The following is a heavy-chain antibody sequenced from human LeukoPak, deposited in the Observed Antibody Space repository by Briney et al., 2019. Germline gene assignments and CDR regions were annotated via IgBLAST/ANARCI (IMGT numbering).Heavy chain of an antibody. D-gene: IGHD2-2*01. CDR1: GGTFISYA. CDR2: IIPIFGTA. J-gene: IGHJ6*02. CDR3: AREATDIVVVPAAQYYYYYGMDV. V-gene: IGHV1-69*13. Sequence: SVKVSCKASGGTFISYAISWVRQAPGQGLEWMGGIIPIFGTANYAQKFQGRVTITPDESTSTAYMELSSLRSEDTAVYYCAREATDIVVVPAAQYYYYYGMDVWGQGTTVTVSS.